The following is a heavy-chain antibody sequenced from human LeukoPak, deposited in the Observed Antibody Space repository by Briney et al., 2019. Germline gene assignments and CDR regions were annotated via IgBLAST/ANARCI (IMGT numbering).Heavy chain of an antibody. V-gene: IGHV4-38-2*01. Sequence: SETLSLTCAVSGYSISSGYYWGWIRQPPGKGLEWIGSIYHSGSTYYSPSLKSRVTISVDTSKEQFSLKLSSVTAADTAVYYCARGGYGYVVDYWGQGTLVTVSS. CDR1: GYSISSGYY. CDR3: ARGGYGYVVDY. D-gene: IGHD5-18*01. J-gene: IGHJ4*02. CDR2: IYHSGST.